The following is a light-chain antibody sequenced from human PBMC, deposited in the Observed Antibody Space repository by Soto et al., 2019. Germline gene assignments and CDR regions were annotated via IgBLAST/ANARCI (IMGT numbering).Light chain of an antibody. J-gene: IGLJ3*02. CDR3: CSYASGSTYWV. CDR1: SSDAGGYKF. Sequence: QSALTQPASVSGSPGLSITISCTAPSSDAGGYKFVSWYQQQPGKAPKVMIYEDSKQPSGVSYRFSGSKSGNTASLTISGLQAEDEANYHCCSYASGSTYWVFGGGTKLTVL. V-gene: IGLV2-23*01. CDR2: EDS.